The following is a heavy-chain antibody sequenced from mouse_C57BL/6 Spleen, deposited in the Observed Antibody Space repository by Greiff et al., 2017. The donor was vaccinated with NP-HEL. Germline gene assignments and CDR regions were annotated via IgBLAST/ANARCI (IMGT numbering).Heavy chain of an antibody. CDR1: GYSFTGYY. D-gene: IGHD2-3*01. Sequence: VQLQQSGPELVKPGASVKISCKASGYSFTGYYMNWVKQSPEKSLEWIGEINPSTGGTTYNQKFKAKATLTVDKSSSTAYMQLKSLTSEDSAIYYCAIYDGYSDYWGQGTTLTVSS. CDR3: AIYDGYSDY. CDR2: INPSTGGT. V-gene: IGHV1-42*01. J-gene: IGHJ2*01.